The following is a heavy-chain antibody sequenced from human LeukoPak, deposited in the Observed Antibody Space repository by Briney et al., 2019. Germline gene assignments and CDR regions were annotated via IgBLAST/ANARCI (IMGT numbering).Heavy chain of an antibody. CDR3: ATQGGFCSGGDCYGGRWFDP. V-gene: IGHV1-24*01. CDR2: IDPEMDEL. Sequence: ASLNVSCTVSGYTLSALSIHWARQSPGQGLDWIGGIDPEMDELIYAQQFEGRATMTEDTSFDTAYMELSNLASDDTALYYCATQGGFCSGGDCYGGRWFDPWGEGTPVIVSS. J-gene: IGHJ5*02. D-gene: IGHD2-21*02. CDR1: GYTLSALS.